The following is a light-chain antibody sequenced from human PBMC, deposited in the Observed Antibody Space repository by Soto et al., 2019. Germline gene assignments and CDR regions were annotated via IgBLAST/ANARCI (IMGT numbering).Light chain of an antibody. Sequence: DIQMTQSPSSLSASVGDRVTITCRASQSISSYLNWYQQKPGKAPKLLIYAASSLQSGVPSRFSGXGSGXDFTLTISSLQPEDFATYYCQQSYSTPPTFGGGTKVEIK. CDR3: QQSYSTPPT. V-gene: IGKV1-39*01. J-gene: IGKJ4*01. CDR2: AAS. CDR1: QSISSY.